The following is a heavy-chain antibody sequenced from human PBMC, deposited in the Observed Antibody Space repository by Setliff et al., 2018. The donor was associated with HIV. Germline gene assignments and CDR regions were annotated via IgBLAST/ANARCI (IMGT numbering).Heavy chain of an antibody. CDR3: ARSPFRRADVFDI. CDR1: GGSISSHY. V-gene: IGHV4-59*11. CDR2: IYYSGST. J-gene: IGHJ3*02. Sequence: SETLSLTCTVSGGSISSHYWSWIRQPPGKGLEWIGYIYYSGSTNCNPSLKSRVTISVDTSKNHFSLKLISVTAADTAVYYCARSPFRRADVFDIWGQGTMVTVSS.